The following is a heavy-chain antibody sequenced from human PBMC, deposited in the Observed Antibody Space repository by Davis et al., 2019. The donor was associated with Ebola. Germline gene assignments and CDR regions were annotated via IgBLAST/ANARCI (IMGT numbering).Heavy chain of an antibody. J-gene: IGHJ4*02. CDR3: ARGLMATIDY. V-gene: IGHV4-34*01. D-gene: IGHD5-24*01. CDR2: INHSGST. Sequence: PGGSLRLSCTVSGGSISSYYWSWIRQPPGKGLEWIGEINHSGSTNYNPSLKSRVTISVDTSKNQFSLKLSSVTAADTAVYYCARGLMATIDYWGQGTLVTVSS. CDR1: GGSISSYY.